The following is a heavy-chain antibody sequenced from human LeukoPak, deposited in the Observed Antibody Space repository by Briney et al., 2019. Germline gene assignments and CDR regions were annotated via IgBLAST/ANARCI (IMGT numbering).Heavy chain of an antibody. CDR2: ITGSGGST. CDR1: GFTFSNYG. Sequence: GGSLRLSCAASGFTFSNYGLSWVRQAPGKGLERVSGITGSGGSTYYADSVKGRFTISRDNSKNTLYLQMNSLRAEDTAVYYCAKIPIDGLYYYYYMDVWGKGTTVTISS. J-gene: IGHJ6*03. CDR3: AKIPIDGLYYYYYMDV. V-gene: IGHV3-23*01.